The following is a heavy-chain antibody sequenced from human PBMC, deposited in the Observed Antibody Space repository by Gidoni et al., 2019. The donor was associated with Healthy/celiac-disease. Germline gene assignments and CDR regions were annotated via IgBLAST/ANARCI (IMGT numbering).Heavy chain of an antibody. V-gene: IGHV3-30*18. D-gene: IGHD6-6*01. CDR2: ISYDGSNK. CDR1: AFTFSSYG. J-gene: IGHJ4*02. CDR3: AKDPSRSSTSFDY. Sequence: QVQLLESGGAVVQPGGSLRRSCAASAFTFSSYGMHWVRQAPGKGLGWVVVISYDGSNKYYADSVKGRFTISRDNSKNTLYLQMNSLRAEDTAVYYCAKDPSRSSTSFDYWGQGTLVTVSS.